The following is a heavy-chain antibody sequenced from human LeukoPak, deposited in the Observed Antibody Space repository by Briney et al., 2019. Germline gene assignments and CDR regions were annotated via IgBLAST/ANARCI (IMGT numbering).Heavy chain of an antibody. D-gene: IGHD6-13*01. CDR3: ARYSSSSWYTFDY. CDR1: GFTFSSYG. Sequence: GGSLRLSCAASGFTFSSYGMHWVRQAPGKGLEWVAVIWYDGSNNYYAYLMKGRFTISRDNSKNRLYLQMSSVRAEDRAGYYCARYSSSSWYTFDYWGQGTLVTVSS. J-gene: IGHJ4*02. V-gene: IGHV3-33*08. CDR2: IWYDGSNN.